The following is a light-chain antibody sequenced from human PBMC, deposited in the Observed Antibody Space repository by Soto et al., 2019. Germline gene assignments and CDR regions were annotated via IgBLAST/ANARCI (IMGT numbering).Light chain of an antibody. V-gene: IGKV1-5*01. CDR3: QQYNSYSTWT. Sequence: DIQMTQSPSTLYASVGDRVTITCRASQSISSWLAWYQQKPGKAPKLLIYDASSLESGVPSRFSGSGSGTAFTLTISRLQPEDFATYYCQQYNSYSTWTFGQGTKVEIK. CDR1: QSISSW. J-gene: IGKJ1*01. CDR2: DAS.